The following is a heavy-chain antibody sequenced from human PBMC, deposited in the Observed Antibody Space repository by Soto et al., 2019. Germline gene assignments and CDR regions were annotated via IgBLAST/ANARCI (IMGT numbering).Heavy chain of an antibody. CDR2: IKSDGGST. V-gene: IGHV3-74*01. CDR1: GFTFSTYW. CDR3: AREGLDTAGFFDI. J-gene: IGHJ3*02. D-gene: IGHD6-13*01. Sequence: GGSLRLSCAASGFTFSTYWMHWVRQAPGKGLMWVSRIKSDGGSTTYADSVKGRFTISRDNAKNTLYLQMSSLRAEDTAVYYCAREGLDTAGFFDIWGQGTMVTVSS.